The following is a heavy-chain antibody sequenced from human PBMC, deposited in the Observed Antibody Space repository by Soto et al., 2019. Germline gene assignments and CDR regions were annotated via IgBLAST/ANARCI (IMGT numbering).Heavy chain of an antibody. CDR2: IYYSGST. V-gene: IGHV4-31*03. Sequence: PSETLSLTCTVSGGSISSGGYYWSWIRQHPGKGLEWIGYIYYSGSTYYNPSLKSRVTISVDTSKNQFSLKLSSVTAADTAVYYCARDQRGYSSVPWFDPWGKGTMVTVSS. CDR3: ARDQRGYSSVPWFDP. D-gene: IGHD5-18*01. J-gene: IGHJ5*02. CDR1: GGSISSGGYY.